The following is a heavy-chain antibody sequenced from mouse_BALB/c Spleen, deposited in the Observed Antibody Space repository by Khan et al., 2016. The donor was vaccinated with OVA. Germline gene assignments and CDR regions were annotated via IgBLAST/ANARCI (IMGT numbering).Heavy chain of an antibody. V-gene: IGHV1S81*02. Sequence: QVQLQQSGAELVKPGASVKLSCKASGYTFSSYYMYWVKQRPGQGLEWIGGINPNNGGPNFNEKFKTKATLTVDQSSSTAYMHLSSLTSEDSAVYYCTRSGYGNPFAYWGQGTLVTVSP. CDR2: INPNNGGP. D-gene: IGHD2-10*02. CDR1: GYTFSSYY. J-gene: IGHJ3*01. CDR3: TRSGYGNPFAY.